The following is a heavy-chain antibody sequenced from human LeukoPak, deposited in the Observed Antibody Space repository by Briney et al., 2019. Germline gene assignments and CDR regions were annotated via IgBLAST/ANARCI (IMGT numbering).Heavy chain of an antibody. Sequence: SETLSLTCAVYGGSFSGYYWSWIRQPPGKGLEWIGEINHSGSTNYNPSLKSRVTISVDTSKNQFSLKLSSVTAADTAVYYCARLIGQIVVVPAAILGDAFDIWGQGTMVTVSS. CDR3: ARLIGQIVVVPAAILGDAFDI. D-gene: IGHD2-2*01. V-gene: IGHV4-34*01. J-gene: IGHJ3*02. CDR2: INHSGST. CDR1: GGSFSGYY.